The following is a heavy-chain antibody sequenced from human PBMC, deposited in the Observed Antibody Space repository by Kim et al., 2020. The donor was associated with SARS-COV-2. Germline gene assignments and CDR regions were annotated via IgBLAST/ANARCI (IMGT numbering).Heavy chain of an antibody. V-gene: IGHV3-23*01. Sequence: GGSLRLSCVASGFTFGSYALNWVRQAPGKGLEWVSDFSANTNMTYYADSVRGRFTTSRHTSNNTLSLQMDTLRVDDTAVYYCAKGVGGAVPGIDSWGQGTLVTVSS. CDR1: GFTFGSYA. J-gene: IGHJ4*02. CDR2: FSANTNMT. CDR3: AKGVGGAVPGIDS. D-gene: IGHD1-26*01.